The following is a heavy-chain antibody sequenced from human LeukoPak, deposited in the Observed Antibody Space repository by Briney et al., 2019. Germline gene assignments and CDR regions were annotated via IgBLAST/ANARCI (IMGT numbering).Heavy chain of an antibody. CDR3: ARAFYDGKPGRGAFDI. V-gene: IGHV4-34*01. J-gene: IGHJ3*02. CDR1: GGSFSGYY. Sequence: SETLSLTCAVYGGSFSGYYWSWIRQPPGKGLEWIGEINHSGGTNYNPSLKSRVTISVDTSKNQFSLKLSSVTAADTAVYYCARAFYDGKPGRGAFDIWGQGTMVTVSS. D-gene: IGHD3-16*01. CDR2: INHSGGT.